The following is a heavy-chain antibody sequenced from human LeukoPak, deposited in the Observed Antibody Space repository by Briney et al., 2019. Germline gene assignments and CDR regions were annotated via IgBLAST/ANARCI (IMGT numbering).Heavy chain of an antibody. D-gene: IGHD3-22*01. V-gene: IGHV1-69*13. J-gene: IGHJ6*03. CDR1: GYTFTGYY. CDR2: IIPIFGTA. Sequence: SVKVSCKASGYTFTGYYMHWVRQAPGQGLEWMGGIIPIFGTANYAQKFQGRVTITADESTSTAYMELSSLRSEDTAVYYCARSPVDDSSGYYYYYYMDVWGKGTTVTISS. CDR3: ARSPVDDSSGYYYYYYMDV.